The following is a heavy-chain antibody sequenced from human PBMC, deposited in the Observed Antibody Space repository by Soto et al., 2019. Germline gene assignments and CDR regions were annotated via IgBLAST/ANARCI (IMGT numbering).Heavy chain of an antibody. Sequence: ASVKVSCKVSGYTLTELSMHWVRQAPGKGLEWMGGFDPGDGETIYAQKFQGRVTMTEDTSTDTAYMELSSLRSEDTAVYYCATGYLGIAAAAGYYYYGMDVWGQGTTVTVSS. D-gene: IGHD6-13*01. J-gene: IGHJ6*02. V-gene: IGHV1-24*01. CDR1: GYTLTELS. CDR3: ATGYLGIAAAAGYYYYGMDV. CDR2: FDPGDGET.